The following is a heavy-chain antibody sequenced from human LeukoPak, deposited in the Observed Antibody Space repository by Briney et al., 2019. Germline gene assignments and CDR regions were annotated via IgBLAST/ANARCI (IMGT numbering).Heavy chain of an antibody. J-gene: IGHJ4*02. CDR1: GFTFGSFA. D-gene: IGHD6-19*01. Sequence: GGTLRLSCAASGFTFGSFAMNWVRQAPGKGLECVSAISGGGDFTKYADSVKGRFTISRDNSKSTLYLQMNSLRAEDTAVYYCAKIPSSGWFNFDYWGQGTLVTVSS. V-gene: IGHV3-23*01. CDR2: ISGGGDFT. CDR3: AKIPSSGWFNFDY.